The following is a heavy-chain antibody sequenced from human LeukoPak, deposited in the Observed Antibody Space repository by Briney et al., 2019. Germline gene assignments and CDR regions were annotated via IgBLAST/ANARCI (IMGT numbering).Heavy chain of an antibody. J-gene: IGHJ3*01. CDR1: GFTFSDYY. CDR3: ARDSGTCRGCAFDA. CDR2: LNRDGSVK. D-gene: IGHD6-25*01. V-gene: IGHV3-7*01. Sequence: GGSLRLSCAASGFTFSDYYMSWVRRAPGKGLEWVANLNRDGSVKNYVDSVKGRFTISRDNAKNSLYLQMSSLRAEDTAVFYCARDSGTCRGCAFDAWGHGTMVTVSS.